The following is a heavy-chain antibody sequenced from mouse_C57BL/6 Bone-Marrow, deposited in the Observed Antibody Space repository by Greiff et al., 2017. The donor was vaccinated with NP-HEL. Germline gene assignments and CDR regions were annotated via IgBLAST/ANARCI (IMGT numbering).Heavy chain of an antibody. Sequence: VQLQQPGAELVKPGASVKLSCKASGYTFTTYWMQWVKQRPGQGLEWIGEIDPSDSYTNYNQKFKGKATLTVATSSSTAYMQLSSLTSEDSAVYYCARKAYYGRSYECAYWGQGTLVTVSA. CDR1: GYTFTTYW. CDR2: IDPSDSYT. CDR3: ARKAYYGRSYECAY. V-gene: IGHV1-50*01. D-gene: IGHD1-1*01. J-gene: IGHJ3*01.